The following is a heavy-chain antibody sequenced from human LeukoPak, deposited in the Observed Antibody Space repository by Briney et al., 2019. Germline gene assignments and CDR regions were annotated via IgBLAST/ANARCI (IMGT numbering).Heavy chain of an antibody. D-gene: IGHD1-26*01. CDR2: IIPIFGIA. CDR3: AREWELLGLNNWFDP. CDR1: GGTFSSYA. Sequence: ASAKVSCKASGGTFSSYAISWVRQAPGQGLEWMGRIIPIFGIANYAQKFQGRVTITADKSTSTAYMELSSLRSEDTAVYYCAREWELLGLNNWFDPWGQGTLVTVSS. V-gene: IGHV1-69*04. J-gene: IGHJ5*02.